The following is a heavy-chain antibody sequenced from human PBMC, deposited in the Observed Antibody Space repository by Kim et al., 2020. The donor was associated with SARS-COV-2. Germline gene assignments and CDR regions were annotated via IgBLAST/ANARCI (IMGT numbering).Heavy chain of an antibody. CDR1: GFTFSDYY. Sequence: GGSLRLSCAASGFTFSDYYMSWIRQAPGKGLEWVSYISSSSSYTNYADSVKGRFTISRDNAKNSLYLQMNSLRAEDTAVYYCARAEVVVAATYYYYYGMDVWGQGTTVTVSS. V-gene: IGHV3-11*05. D-gene: IGHD2-15*01. CDR3: ARAEVVVAATYYYYYGMDV. CDR2: ISSSSSYT. J-gene: IGHJ6*02.